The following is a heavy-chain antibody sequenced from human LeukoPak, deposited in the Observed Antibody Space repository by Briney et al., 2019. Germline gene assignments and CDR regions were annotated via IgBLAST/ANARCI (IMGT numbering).Heavy chain of an antibody. Sequence: GGSLRLSCIASGFTLADHAMSWVRQAPGKGLEWVGFIRTKAYGETTEYAASVKGRFTISRDDSTNIAYLQMNGLKAEDTAVYYCGRHLLRSVGSTGLDFWGQGTLVTVAS. CDR2: IRTKAYGETT. J-gene: IGHJ4*02. CDR3: GRHLLRSVGSTGLDF. D-gene: IGHD1-26*01. V-gene: IGHV3-49*04. CDR1: GFTLADHA.